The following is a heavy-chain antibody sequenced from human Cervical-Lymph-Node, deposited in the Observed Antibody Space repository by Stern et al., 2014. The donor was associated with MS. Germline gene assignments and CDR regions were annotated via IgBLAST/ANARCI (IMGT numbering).Heavy chain of an antibody. Sequence: VQLVESGAEVKKPGESLKISCKGSGYSFTANWIAWVRQMPGKGLEWMGIIYPGDSDTRYSPPFQAQVTISADKSISTAYLQWSSLKASDTAMYYCARDYGDYAFDYWGQGTLVTVSS. CDR3: ARDYGDYAFDY. J-gene: IGHJ4*02. V-gene: IGHV5-51*01. CDR1: GYSFTANW. CDR2: IYPGDSDT. D-gene: IGHD4-17*01.